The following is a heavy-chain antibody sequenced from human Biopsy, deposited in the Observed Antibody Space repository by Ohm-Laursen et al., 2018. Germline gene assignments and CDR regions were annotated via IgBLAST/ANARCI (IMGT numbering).Heavy chain of an antibody. V-gene: IGHV4-59*01. Sequence: TLSLTWTVSGGSIKSYYWNWIRQSPGKGLEWIGFIYYTGHTNYNPSLKSRATISEDTSKNQFSLKVISVTAADTAVYYCAGLTGDPSYWGQGILVTVSS. CDR1: GGSIKSYY. CDR2: IYYTGHT. D-gene: IGHD7-27*01. CDR3: AGLTGDPSY. J-gene: IGHJ4*02.